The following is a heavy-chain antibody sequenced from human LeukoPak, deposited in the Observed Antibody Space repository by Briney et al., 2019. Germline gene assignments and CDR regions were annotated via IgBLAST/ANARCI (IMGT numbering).Heavy chain of an antibody. V-gene: IGHV1-18*01. CDR3: ARGHSSGRDYYFDH. Sequence: GASVKVSCKTSGYSFITYSINWVRQAPGQGLEWMGWISGYSGNTNYAQELQGRVTMTIDTSTGTAYMEVRSLRSDDTAVYYCARGHSSGRDYYFDHWGQGTLVTVSS. J-gene: IGHJ4*02. CDR2: ISGYSGNT. CDR1: GYSFITYS. D-gene: IGHD6-19*01.